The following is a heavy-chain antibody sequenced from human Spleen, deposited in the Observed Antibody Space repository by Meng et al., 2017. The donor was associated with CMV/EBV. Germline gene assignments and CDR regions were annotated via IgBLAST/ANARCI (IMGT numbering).Heavy chain of an antibody. V-gene: IGHV4-4*02. CDR3: ARIERRRILKYCGSDCSTTDY. CDR1: GGSISSSNL. J-gene: IGHJ4*02. Sequence: QVQLQESGPGLVKPSGTLSLTCAVPGGSISSSNLWTWVRQVPGKGLEWIGEIYHSGSTNYNPSLKSRVTISVDKFKNQFSLKLGSVTAADTAVYYCARIERRRILKYCGSDCSTTDYWGQGTLVTASS. D-gene: IGHD2-21*02. CDR2: IYHSGST.